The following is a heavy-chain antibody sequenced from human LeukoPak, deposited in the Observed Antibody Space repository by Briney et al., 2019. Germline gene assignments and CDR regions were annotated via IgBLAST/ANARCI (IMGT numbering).Heavy chain of an antibody. V-gene: IGHV3-33*01. Sequence: GGSLRLSCAASGFTLSNSGMYWVRQAPGKGLEWVTIIWFDENNKFYGDSVKGRFTISRDNSKDTLFLQMSDLRAEDTAVYYCARGEYHYGMDVWGQGTTVTVAS. CDR1: GFTLSNSG. J-gene: IGHJ6*02. CDR2: IWFDENNK. D-gene: IGHD3-10*01. CDR3: ARGEYHYGMDV.